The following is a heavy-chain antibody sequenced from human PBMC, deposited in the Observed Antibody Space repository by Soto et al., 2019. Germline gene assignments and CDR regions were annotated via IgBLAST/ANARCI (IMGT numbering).Heavy chain of an antibody. CDR3: ARESGYCSGGSCYRTPFDY. J-gene: IGHJ4*02. CDR1: GYTFTSYG. V-gene: IGHV1-18*01. CDR2: ISAYNGNT. Sequence: QVQLVQSEAEVKKPGASVKVSCKASGYTFTSYGISWVRQAPGQGLEWMGWISAYNGNTNYAQKLQGRVTMTTDTSTSTAYMELRSLRSDDTAVYYCARESGYCSGGSCYRTPFDYWGQGTLVTVSS. D-gene: IGHD2-15*01.